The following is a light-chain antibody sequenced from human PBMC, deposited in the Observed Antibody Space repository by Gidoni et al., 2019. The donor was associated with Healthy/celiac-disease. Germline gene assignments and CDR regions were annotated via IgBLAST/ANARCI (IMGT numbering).Light chain of an antibody. CDR3: QQRSNWTPLT. CDR1: QSVSSY. J-gene: IGKJ4*01. V-gene: IGKV3-11*01. CDR2: DAS. Sequence: IVLTQSPSTLSLSPGERATLSCMASQSVSSYLAWYQQTPGQAPRLLIYDASNRATGIPARFSGSGYGTDVTLTISSLEHEDFAVYYCQQRSNWTPLTFGGGTKVEIK.